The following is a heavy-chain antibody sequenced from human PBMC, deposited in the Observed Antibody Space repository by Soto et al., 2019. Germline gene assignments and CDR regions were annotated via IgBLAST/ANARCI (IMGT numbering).Heavy chain of an antibody. CDR2: INPSGGST. CDR3: ARDYVPGYSSGWPQYYYYGMDV. D-gene: IGHD6-19*01. J-gene: IGHJ6*02. Sequence: ASVKVSCKASGYTFTGYYIHWVRQAPGQGLEWMGIINPSGGSTSYAQKFQGRVTMTRDTSTSTVYMELSSLGSEDTAVYYCARDYVPGYSSGWPQYYYYGMDVWGQGTTVTVSS. CDR1: GYTFTGYY. V-gene: IGHV1-46*01.